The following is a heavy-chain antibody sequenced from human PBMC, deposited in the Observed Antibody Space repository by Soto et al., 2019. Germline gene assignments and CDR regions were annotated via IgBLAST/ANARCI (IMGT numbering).Heavy chain of an antibody. CDR3: AKDLQSYGNYGYYCYGMDV. V-gene: IGHV3-30*18. J-gene: IGHJ6*02. CDR2: ISYDGTNK. Sequence: QVQLVESGGGEVQPGRSLTISCAASGFTFSTYGMHWVRQTPGKGLEWVAVISYDGTNKFYSDSVKGRFTISRDNINNTLPVQMTNLRAADPALYSSAKDLQSYGNYGYYCYGMDVWGLGTRGTVSS. CDR1: GFTFSTYG. D-gene: IGHD1-7*01.